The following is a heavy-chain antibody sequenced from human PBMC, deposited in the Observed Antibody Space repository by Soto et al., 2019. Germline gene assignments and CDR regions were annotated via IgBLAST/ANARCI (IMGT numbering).Heavy chain of an antibody. CDR3: ARSSDYYYDSSGPYYFDY. V-gene: IGHV1-69*13. CDR1: GGTFSSYA. Sequence: SVKVSCKASGGTFSSYAISWVRQAPGQGLEWMGGIIPIFGTANYAQKFQGRVTITADESTSTAYMELSSLRSEDTAVYYCARSSDYYYDSSGPYYFDYWGQGTLVTVSS. D-gene: IGHD3-22*01. J-gene: IGHJ4*02. CDR2: IIPIFGTA.